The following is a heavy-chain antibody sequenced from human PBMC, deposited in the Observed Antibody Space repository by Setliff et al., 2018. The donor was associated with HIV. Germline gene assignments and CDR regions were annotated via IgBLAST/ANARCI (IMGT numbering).Heavy chain of an antibody. CDR1: GLTFSTSY. D-gene: IGHD4-17*01. J-gene: IGHJ4*02. V-gene: IGHV3-7*03. CDR2: IRPDASNK. CDR3: ARDPAYGAIDY. Sequence: GESLRLSCGASGLTFSTSYMTWLRQAPGKGLEWVAGIRPDASNKYYVDSVKGRFTISRDNDKKSLYLQMNSLRVEDTAVYYCARDPAYGAIDYWGQGTLVTVSS.